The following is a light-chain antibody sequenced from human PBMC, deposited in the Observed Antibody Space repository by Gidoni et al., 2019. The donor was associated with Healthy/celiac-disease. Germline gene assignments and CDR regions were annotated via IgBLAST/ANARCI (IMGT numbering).Light chain of an antibody. J-gene: IGLJ2*01. CDR1: SSDVGRYNL. CDR3: CSYAGSSTLVV. Sequence: QSALTQPASVSGSPGQSLTISCTGTSSDVGRYNLVSWYQQHPGKAPKLMIYEVSKRPSGVSNRFSGSKSGNTASLTISGLQAEDEADYYCCSYAGSSTLVVFGGGTKLTVL. V-gene: IGLV2-23*02. CDR2: EVS.